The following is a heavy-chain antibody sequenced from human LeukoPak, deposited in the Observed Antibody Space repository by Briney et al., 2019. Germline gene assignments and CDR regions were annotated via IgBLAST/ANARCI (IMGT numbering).Heavy chain of an antibody. Sequence: ASVTVSCKASGYTFTSYDINWVRQATGQGLEWMGWMNPNSGNTGYAQKFQGRVTMTRNTSISTAYMELSSLRSEDTAVYYCARDTREAVADYYYYGMDVWGQGTTVTVSS. J-gene: IGHJ6*02. V-gene: IGHV1-8*01. CDR1: GYTFTSYD. CDR2: MNPNSGNT. D-gene: IGHD6-19*01. CDR3: ARDTREAVADYYYYGMDV.